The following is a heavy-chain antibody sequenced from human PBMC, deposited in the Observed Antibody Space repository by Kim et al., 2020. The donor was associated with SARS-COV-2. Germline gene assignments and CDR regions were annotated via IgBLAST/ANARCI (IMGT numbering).Heavy chain of an antibody. Sequence: SETLSLTCAVSGGSISSSNWWSWVRQPPGKGLEWIGEIYHSGSTNYNPSLKSRVTISVDKSKNQFSLKLSSVTAADTAVYYCARVIGDYYYYYGMDVWGQGTTVTVSS. CDR2: IYHSGST. CDR1: GGSISSSNW. J-gene: IGHJ6*02. CDR3: ARVIGDYYYYYGMDV. V-gene: IGHV4-4*02.